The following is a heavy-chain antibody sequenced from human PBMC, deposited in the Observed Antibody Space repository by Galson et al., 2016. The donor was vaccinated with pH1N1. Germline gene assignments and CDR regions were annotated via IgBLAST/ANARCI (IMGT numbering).Heavy chain of an antibody. D-gene: IGHD4-17*01. Sequence: LSLTCTVSGGSISSGSYYWNWIRQPAGEGLEWIGRLYTSGSTTYNPSLKSRVTMSVDTSKNQFTLRLTSVTAAETAVYYCARDRVALTVIFDYWGQGTLVTVSS. CDR1: GGSISSGSYY. CDR2: LYTSGST. V-gene: IGHV4-61*02. J-gene: IGHJ4*02. CDR3: ARDRVALTVIFDY.